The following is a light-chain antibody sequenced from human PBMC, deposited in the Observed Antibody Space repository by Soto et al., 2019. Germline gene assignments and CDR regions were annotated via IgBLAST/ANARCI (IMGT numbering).Light chain of an antibody. V-gene: IGLV2-14*01. Sequence: QSALTQPASLSGSHGQSITISCTGTSSDVGGYNYVSWYQQHPGKAPKLMIYGVSNRPSGVSNRCSGSKSGNTASLTISGLQAEDEADYYCSSYTRSITLLVFGGGTKLTVL. J-gene: IGLJ2*01. CDR2: GVS. CDR3: SSYTRSITLLV. CDR1: SSDVGGYNY.